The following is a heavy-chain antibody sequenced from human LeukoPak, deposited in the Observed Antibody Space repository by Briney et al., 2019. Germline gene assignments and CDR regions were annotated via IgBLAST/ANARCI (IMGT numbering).Heavy chain of an antibody. J-gene: IGHJ4*02. CDR2: ISYDGSNK. Sequence: PGGSLRLSCAASGFTFSSYGMHWVRQAPGKGLEWVAVISYDGSNKYYADSVKGRFTISRDNSKNTLYLQMNSLRAEDTAVYYCAGAELAGTGGDYWGQGTLVTVSS. V-gene: IGHV3-30*03. CDR3: AGAELAGTGGDY. CDR1: GFTFSSYG. D-gene: IGHD6-19*01.